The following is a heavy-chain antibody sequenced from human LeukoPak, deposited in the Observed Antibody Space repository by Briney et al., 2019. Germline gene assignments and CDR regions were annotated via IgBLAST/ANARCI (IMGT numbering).Heavy chain of an antibody. CDR3: ARDRYSSGFALG. J-gene: IGHJ4*02. CDR2: IYYSGST. V-gene: IGHV4-39*07. CDR1: GGSISSSNYY. D-gene: IGHD6-19*01. Sequence: SETLSLTCTVSGGSISSSNYYWGWIRQPPGKGLEWIGSIYYSGSTYYNPSLKGRVTISVDTSKNQFSLKLSSVTAADTAVYYCARDRYSSGFALGWGQGTLVTVSS.